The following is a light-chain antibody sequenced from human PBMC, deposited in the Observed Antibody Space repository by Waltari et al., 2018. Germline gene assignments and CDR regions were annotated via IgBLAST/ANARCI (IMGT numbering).Light chain of an antibody. J-gene: IGKJ1*01. CDR3: QKYGRLPAT. Sequence: GESATRACRASQRESRTLGWDQQEPGQAPRLLIYEASTRATGIADRFSGSGSGADFSLTISRLEPEDFAVYDCQKYGRLPATFGQGTKVEIK. CDR1: QRESRT. CDR2: EAS. V-gene: IGKV3-20*01.